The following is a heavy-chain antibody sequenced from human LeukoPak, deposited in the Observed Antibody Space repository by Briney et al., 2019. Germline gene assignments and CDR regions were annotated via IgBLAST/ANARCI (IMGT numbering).Heavy chain of an antibody. Sequence: ASVKVSCKASGYTFTSYDINWVRQATGQGLEWMGWMNPNSGDTGYAQKFQGRVTTTRNTSINTAYMELSSLRSEDTAVYFCARSGFYCGFDCYYDYWGQGALVTVSS. CDR1: GYTFTSYD. D-gene: IGHD2-21*02. V-gene: IGHV1-8*01. CDR2: MNPNSGDT. CDR3: ARSGFYCGFDCYYDY. J-gene: IGHJ4*02.